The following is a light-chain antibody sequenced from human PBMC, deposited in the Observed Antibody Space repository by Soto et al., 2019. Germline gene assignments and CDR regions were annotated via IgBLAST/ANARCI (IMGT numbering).Light chain of an antibody. CDR2: GAS. V-gene: IGKV3-20*01. J-gene: IGKJ4*01. CDR1: QSVSSSF. Sequence: EIVLTQSPGTLSLSPGERATLSCRASQSVSSSFLDWYQQKPGQAPRLLIYGASSRATGIPGRFSGSGSGTDFTLTSSRLEPEDVAVYYCQQYGSSPLTFGGGTKVEIK. CDR3: QQYGSSPLT.